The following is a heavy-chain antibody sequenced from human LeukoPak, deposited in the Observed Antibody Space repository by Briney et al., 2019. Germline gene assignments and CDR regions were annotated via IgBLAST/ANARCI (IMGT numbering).Heavy chain of an antibody. CDR1: GFTFDDYA. CDR3: AKDMNPRIAVAGPQFDP. CDR2: ISWNSGSI. Sequence: GRSLRLSCAASGFTFDDYAMHWVRQAPGKGLEWVSGISWNSGSIGYADSVKGRFTISRDNAKNSLYLQMNSLRAEDTALYYCAKDMNPRIAVAGPQFDPWGQGTLVTVSS. J-gene: IGHJ5*02. V-gene: IGHV3-9*01. D-gene: IGHD6-19*01.